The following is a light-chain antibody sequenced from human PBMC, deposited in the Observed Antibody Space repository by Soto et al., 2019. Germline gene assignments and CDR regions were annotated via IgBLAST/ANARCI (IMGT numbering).Light chain of an antibody. J-gene: IGLJ2*01. CDR1: XXXVGGYNY. Sequence: QSALTQPPSASGSPGQSVTXXXTXXXXXVGGYNYVSWYQQHPGKAPKLMIYEVSKRPSGVPDRFSGSKSGNTASLTVSGLQVEDEADYYCSSFEASNNLLFGGGTKLTVL. V-gene: IGLV2-8*01. CDR2: EVS. CDR3: SSFEASNNLL.